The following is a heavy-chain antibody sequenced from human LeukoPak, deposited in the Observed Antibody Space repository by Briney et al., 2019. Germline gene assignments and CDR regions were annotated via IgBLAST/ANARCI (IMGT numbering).Heavy chain of an antibody. V-gene: IGHV3-33*01. CDR2: IWYDGSNT. CDR3: ARGLTEVGD. J-gene: IGHJ4*02. Sequence: PGRSLILSCAASGFNFSNYGMHWVRQAPGKGLEWVAIIWYDGSNTYYADSVKGRFTISRDNSKNTLYLQMNSLRAEDTAVYYCARGLTEVGDWGQGTLVTVSS. CDR1: GFNFSNYG. D-gene: IGHD1-14*01.